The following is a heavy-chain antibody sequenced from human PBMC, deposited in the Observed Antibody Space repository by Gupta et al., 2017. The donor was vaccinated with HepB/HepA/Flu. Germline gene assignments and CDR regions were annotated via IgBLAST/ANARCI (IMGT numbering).Heavy chain of an antibody. CDR3: TTDLAAVEWELPFDY. Sequence: EVQLVESGGGLVKPGGSLRLLWAASGLTFSNAWMGGVRCAAGKGPEWVGRIKSKTDGGTTDYAAPVKGRFTISRDDSKNTLYLQMNSLKTEDTAVYYCTTDLAAVEWELPFDYWGQGTLVTGSS. CDR2: IKSKTDGGTT. J-gene: IGHJ4*02. CDR1: GLTFSNAW. D-gene: IGHD1-26*01. V-gene: IGHV3-15*01.